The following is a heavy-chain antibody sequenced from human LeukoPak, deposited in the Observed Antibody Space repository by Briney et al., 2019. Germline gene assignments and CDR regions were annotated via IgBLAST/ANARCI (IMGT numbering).Heavy chain of an antibody. CDR1: GFTFSSYA. CDR2: ISGSGGST. CDR3: AKDLLSGSYYGGGSNY. D-gene: IGHD1-26*01. J-gene: IGHJ4*02. Sequence: GGSLRLSCAASGFTFSSYAMSWVRQAPGKGLEWVSAISGSGGSTYYADSVKGRFTISRDNSKNTLYLQMNSLRAEDTAVYYCAKDLLSGSYYGGGSNYWGQGTLVTVSS. V-gene: IGHV3-23*01.